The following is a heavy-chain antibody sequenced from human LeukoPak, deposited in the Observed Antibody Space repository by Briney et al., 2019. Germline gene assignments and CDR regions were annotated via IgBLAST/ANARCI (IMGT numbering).Heavy chain of an antibody. J-gene: IGHJ4*02. V-gene: IGHV3-23*01. CDR1: GFTFSSYA. Sequence: GGSLRLSCGVSGFTFSSYAMSWVRQAPGKGLEWVSGISGSGGSTYYADSVKGRFTISRDNSKNTLYLQMNSLRAEDTAVYYCAKSGTRSSWSPRVKTYFDYWGQGTLVTVSS. CDR3: AKSGTRSSWSPRVKTYFDY. D-gene: IGHD6-13*01. CDR2: ISGSGGST.